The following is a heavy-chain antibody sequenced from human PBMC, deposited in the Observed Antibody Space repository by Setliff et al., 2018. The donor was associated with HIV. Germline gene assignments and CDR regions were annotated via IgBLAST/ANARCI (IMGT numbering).Heavy chain of an antibody. D-gene: IGHD6-13*01. CDR3: ARNPRPIAAAGFDLDY. V-gene: IGHV3-21*06. J-gene: IGHJ4*02. CDR1: GFTFNGYS. CDR2: ISSSGSYI. Sequence: PGESLKISCTVSGFTFNGYSMNWVRQAPGKGLEWVSSISSSGSYIYYADSVKGRFAISRDNAKNSIHLQMNSLRAEDTAVYYCARNPRPIAAAGFDLDYWGQGTMVTVSS.